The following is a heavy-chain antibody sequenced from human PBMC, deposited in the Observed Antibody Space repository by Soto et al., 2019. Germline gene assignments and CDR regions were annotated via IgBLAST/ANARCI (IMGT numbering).Heavy chain of an antibody. CDR1: GYTFTSYD. CDR2: MNPNSGNT. CDR3: ARGPFGFYYYYYYMDV. Sequence: ASVKVSCKASGYTFTSYDINWVRQATGQGLEWMGWMNPNSGNTGYAQKFQGRVTMTRNTSISTAYMELSSLRSEDTAVYYCARGPFGFYYYYYYMDVWGKGTTVTVSS. V-gene: IGHV1-8*01. D-gene: IGHD3-10*01. J-gene: IGHJ6*03.